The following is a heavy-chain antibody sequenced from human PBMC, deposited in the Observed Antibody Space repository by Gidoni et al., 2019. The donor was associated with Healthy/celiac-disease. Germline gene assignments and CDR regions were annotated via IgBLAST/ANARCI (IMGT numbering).Heavy chain of an antibody. CDR2: INHSGST. Sequence: QVQLQQWGAGLLKPSETLSLTCAVYGGSFSGYYWSWIRQPPGKGLEWIGEINHSGSTNYNPSLKSRVTISVDTSKNQFSLKLSSVTAADTAVYYCARVPRATIRYFDYWGQGTLVTVSS. D-gene: IGHD5-12*01. J-gene: IGHJ4*02. CDR3: ARVPRATIRYFDY. V-gene: IGHV4-34*01. CDR1: GGSFSGYY.